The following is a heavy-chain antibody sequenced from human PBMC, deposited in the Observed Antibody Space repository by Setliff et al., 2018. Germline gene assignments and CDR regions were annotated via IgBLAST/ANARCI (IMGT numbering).Heavy chain of an antibody. J-gene: IGHJ3*02. Sequence: PSETLSLTCTVSGGSISSYYWSWIRQPPGKGLEWIGYIYYSGSTNYNPSLKSRVTISVDTSKNQFSLKLSSVTAADTAVYYCARASYYYDSSGYYGAGAFEIWGQGTMVTVSS. CDR3: ARASYYYDSSGYYGAGAFEI. V-gene: IGHV4-59*01. CDR2: IYYSGST. CDR1: GGSISSYY. D-gene: IGHD3-22*01.